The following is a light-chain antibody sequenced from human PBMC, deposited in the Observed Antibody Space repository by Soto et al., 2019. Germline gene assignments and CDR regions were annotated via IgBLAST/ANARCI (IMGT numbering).Light chain of an antibody. CDR1: QSVRSW. Sequence: DIQMTQSPSTLSASVGDRVTITCRASQSVRSWLAWYQQKPGKAPKLLIYDASSLESGVPSRFSGSGSGTEFTLNISSLQPDDSATYYCQKYNSYPRTFGQGTKVEMK. CDR3: QKYNSYPRT. CDR2: DAS. J-gene: IGKJ1*01. V-gene: IGKV1-5*01.